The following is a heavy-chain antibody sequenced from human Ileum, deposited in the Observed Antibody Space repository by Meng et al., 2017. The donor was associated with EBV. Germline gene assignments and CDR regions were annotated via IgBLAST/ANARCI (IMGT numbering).Heavy chain of an antibody. CDR3: ARLGSGWAADY. V-gene: IGHV3-33*01. J-gene: IGHJ4*02. CDR2: IWYDGSNK. CDR1: GFTFSNYG. D-gene: IGHD6-19*01. Sequence: QVEVVEAGGGGVQPGTSLRLSCGASGFTFSNYGMYWVRQAPGKGLEWVSVIWYDGSNKYYGDSVKGRFTVSRDNSKNTVSLQMNSLRVEDTAVYYCARLGSGWAADYWGQGTLVTVSS.